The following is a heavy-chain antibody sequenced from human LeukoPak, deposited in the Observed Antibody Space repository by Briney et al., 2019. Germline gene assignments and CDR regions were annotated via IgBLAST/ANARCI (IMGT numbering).Heavy chain of an antibody. V-gene: IGHV1-18*01. CDR1: GYTFTSYG. Sequence: WASVKVSYKASGYTFTSYGISWVRQAPGQGLEWMGWISAYNGNTNYAQKLQGRVTMTTDTSTSTAYMELRSLRSDDTAVYHCARDSIVVVPAALLYWGQGTLVTVSS. D-gene: IGHD2-2*01. CDR3: ARDSIVVVPAALLY. J-gene: IGHJ4*02. CDR2: ISAYNGNT.